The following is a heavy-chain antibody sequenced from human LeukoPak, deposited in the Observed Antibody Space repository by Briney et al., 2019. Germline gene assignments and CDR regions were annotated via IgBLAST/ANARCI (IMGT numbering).Heavy chain of an antibody. CDR3: ARRYQYGSGRYMPFDI. D-gene: IGHD3-10*01. V-gene: IGHV4-39*01. J-gene: IGHJ3*02. Sequence: SETLSLTCTVSGGSISISSYYWGWIRQPPGKGLEWIGSIFYSGNTFYNPSLKSRVTISVDTAKNQFSLKLSSVTAADTSMYFCARRYQYGSGRYMPFDIWGQGTMATVSS. CDR1: GGSISISSYY. CDR2: IFYSGNT.